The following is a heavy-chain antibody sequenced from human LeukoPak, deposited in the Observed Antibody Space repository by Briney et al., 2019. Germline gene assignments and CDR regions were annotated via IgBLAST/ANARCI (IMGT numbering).Heavy chain of an antibody. CDR1: GFTFSSYG. V-gene: IGHV3-30*02. D-gene: IGHD5-24*01. Sequence: GGSLRLSCAASGFTFSSYGMHWVRQAPGKGLEWVAFIRYDGSNKYYADSVKDRFTISRDNSKNTLYLQMNSLRAEDTAVYYCAKALQPRWLQPFDYWGQGTLVTVSS. J-gene: IGHJ4*02. CDR3: AKALQPRWLQPFDY. CDR2: IRYDGSNK.